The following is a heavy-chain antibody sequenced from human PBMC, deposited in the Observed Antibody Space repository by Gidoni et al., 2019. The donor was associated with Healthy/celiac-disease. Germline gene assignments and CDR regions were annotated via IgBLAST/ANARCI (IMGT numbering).Heavy chain of an antibody. J-gene: IGHJ6*03. CDR1: GFTFSSYA. V-gene: IGHV3-23*01. D-gene: IGHD5-12*01. CDR3: AKDLGNGYVPLYYYYMDV. Sequence: EVQLLESGGGLVQPGGSLRLSCAASGFTFSSYAMSGVRPAPGKGLEWVSAISGSGGSTYYADSVKGRFTISRDNSKNTLYLQMNSLRAEDTAVYYCAKDLGNGYVPLYYYYMDVWGKGTTVTVSS. CDR2: ISGSGGST.